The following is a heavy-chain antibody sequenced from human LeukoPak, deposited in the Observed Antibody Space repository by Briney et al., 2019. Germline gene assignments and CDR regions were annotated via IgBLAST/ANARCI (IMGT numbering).Heavy chain of an antibody. Sequence: ASVKVSCKASGYTFTGYYMHWVRQAPGQGLEWMGWINPNSGGTNYAQKFQGRVTMTRDTSISTAYMELSSLRSEDTAVYYCARGPAGIAAQLDYWGQGTLVTVSS. D-gene: IGHD6-6*01. CDR1: GYTFTGYY. CDR2: INPNSGGT. J-gene: IGHJ4*02. CDR3: ARGPAGIAAQLDY. V-gene: IGHV1-2*02.